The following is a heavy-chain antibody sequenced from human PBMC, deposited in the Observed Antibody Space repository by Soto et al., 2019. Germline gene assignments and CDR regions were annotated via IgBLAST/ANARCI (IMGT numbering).Heavy chain of an antibody. Sequence: QVQLVESGGGVVQPGRSLRLSCAASGFTFSSYGMHWVRQAPGKGLQWVAVISYDGNNKYYADSVKGRFTISRDNSKNTLYLQMNSLRAEDTAVYYCAKSVYNWNVGFFDYWVQGTLVTVS. CDR3: AKSVYNWNVGFFDY. J-gene: IGHJ4*02. CDR1: GFTFSSYG. V-gene: IGHV3-30*18. CDR2: ISYDGNNK. D-gene: IGHD1-1*01.